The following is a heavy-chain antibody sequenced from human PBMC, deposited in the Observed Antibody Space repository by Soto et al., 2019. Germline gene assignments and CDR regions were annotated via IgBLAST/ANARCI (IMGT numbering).Heavy chain of an antibody. CDR1: GGSISSYY. CDR3: ARGTNFDWSLSGSSGLGYYFEY. D-gene: IGHD3-9*01. J-gene: IGHJ4*02. Sequence: SETLSLTCTVSGGSISSYYWSWIRQPPGKGLEWIGYIYYSGSTNYNPSLKSRVTISVDTSKNQFSLKLSSVTAADAAVYYCARGTNFDWSLSGSSGLGYYFEYWSQGTLLTVSS. CDR2: IYYSGST. V-gene: IGHV4-59*01.